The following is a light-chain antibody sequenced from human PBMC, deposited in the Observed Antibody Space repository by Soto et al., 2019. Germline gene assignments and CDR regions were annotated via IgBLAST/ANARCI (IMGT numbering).Light chain of an antibody. J-gene: IGKJ1*01. V-gene: IGKV3-20*01. CDR1: QSVSSSY. CDR3: QQYGNSLWT. CDR2: GAS. Sequence: IVLTQAPGPLSLSPGERATLSCRASQSVSSSYLAWSQQKPGQAPRLLIYGASRRATGIPDRFSGSGSGTDFTLTISRLEPEDCAVYYCQQYGNSLWTCGQGTKVEIK.